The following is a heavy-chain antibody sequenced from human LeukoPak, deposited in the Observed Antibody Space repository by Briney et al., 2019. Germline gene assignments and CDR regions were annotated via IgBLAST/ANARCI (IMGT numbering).Heavy chain of an antibody. V-gene: IGHV3-21*01. CDR1: GFTFSSYS. D-gene: IGHD3-22*01. CDR2: ISSSSSYI. Sequence: GSLRLSCAASGFTFSSYSMNWVRQAPGKGLEWVSSISSSSSYIYYADSVKGRFTISRDNAKNSLYLQMNSLRAEDTAVYYCARDRGVDSISGEVDYWGQGTLVTVSS. J-gene: IGHJ4*02. CDR3: ARDRGVDSISGEVDY.